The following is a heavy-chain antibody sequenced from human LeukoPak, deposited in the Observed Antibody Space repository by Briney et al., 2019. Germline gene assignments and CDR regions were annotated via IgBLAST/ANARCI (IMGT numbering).Heavy chain of an antibody. CDR2: INHSGST. V-gene: IGHV4-34*01. Sequence: SETLSLTCAVYGGSFSGYYWSWIRQPPGKGLEWIGEINHSGSTNYNPSLKSRVTISVDTSKNQFSLKLSSVTAADTAVYYCARARITMIVVVRGGIGAFDIWGQGTMVTVSS. CDR3: ARARITMIVVVRGGIGAFDI. CDR1: GGSFSGYY. J-gene: IGHJ3*02. D-gene: IGHD3-22*01.